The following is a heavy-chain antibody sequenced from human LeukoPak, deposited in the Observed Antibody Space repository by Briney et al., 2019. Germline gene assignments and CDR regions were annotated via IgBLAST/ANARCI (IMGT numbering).Heavy chain of an antibody. CDR1: GFISRDYA. CDR3: AKASWVSSADAVL. Sequence: GGSLRLSCVASGFISRDYAMSWVRQAPAGGLEWVSSLRGDGETFYTDSVKGRFTLSRDHPRNTVYLQLSNLRVEDTAVYYCAKASWVSSADAVLWGQGTLVTVS. D-gene: IGHD3-16*01. CDR2: LRGDGET. J-gene: IGHJ4*02. V-gene: IGHV3-23*01.